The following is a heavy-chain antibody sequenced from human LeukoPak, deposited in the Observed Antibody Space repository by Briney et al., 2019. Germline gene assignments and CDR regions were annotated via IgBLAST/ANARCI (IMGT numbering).Heavy chain of an antibody. J-gene: IGHJ4*02. CDR2: IYYSGST. Sequence: PSETLSLTCTVSNGSITNYYWSWIRQPPGKGLEWIGDIYYSGSTNYNPSLTSRVTISVDTSKNQFSLRLTSVSAADTAVYYCARGFGYSYGRGYDYWGQGTLVTVSS. D-gene: IGHD5-18*01. CDR3: ARGFGYSYGRGYDY. V-gene: IGHV4-59*01. CDR1: NGSITNYY.